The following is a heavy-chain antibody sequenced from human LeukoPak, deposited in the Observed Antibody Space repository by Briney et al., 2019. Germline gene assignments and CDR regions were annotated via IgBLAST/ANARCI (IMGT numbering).Heavy chain of an antibody. D-gene: IGHD4-17*01. J-gene: IGHJ4*02. CDR2: INHSGST. Sequence: PSETLSLTCTVSGGSISSYYWSWIRQPPGKGLEWIGEINHSGSTNYNPSLKSRVTISVDTSKNQFSLKLSSVTAADTAVYYCARGRGPDYGDYTVLGYWGQGTLVTVSS. CDR1: GGSISSYY. CDR3: ARGRGPDYGDYTVLGY. V-gene: IGHV4-34*01.